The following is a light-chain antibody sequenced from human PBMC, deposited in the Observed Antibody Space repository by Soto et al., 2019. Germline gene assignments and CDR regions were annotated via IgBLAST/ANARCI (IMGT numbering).Light chain of an antibody. CDR1: QSVTGSS. CDR2: GAS. J-gene: IGKJ1*01. Sequence: DIVLTQSPGTLSLSPGERVTLSCRASQSVTGSSIAWFQQKPGQAPRLLMYGASNRATGIPHRFSGSGSGTDFTLTISSLEPEDFAVYYCQQRSNWPWTFGQGTKVDIK. CDR3: QQRSNWPWT. V-gene: IGKV3D-20*02.